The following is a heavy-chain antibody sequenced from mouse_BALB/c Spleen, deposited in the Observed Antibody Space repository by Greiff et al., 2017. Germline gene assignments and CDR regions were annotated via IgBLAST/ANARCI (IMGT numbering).Heavy chain of an antibody. CDR2: ISSGGST. J-gene: IGHJ2*01. V-gene: IGHV5-6-5*01. CDR1: GFTFSSYA. Sequence: EVQRVESGGGLVKPGGSLKLSCAASGFTFSSYAMSWVRQTPEKRLEWVASISSGGSTYYPDSVKGRFTISRDNARNILYLQMSSLRSEDTAMYYCARGWDDYWGQGTTLTVSS. CDR3: ARGWDDY. D-gene: IGHD4-1*01.